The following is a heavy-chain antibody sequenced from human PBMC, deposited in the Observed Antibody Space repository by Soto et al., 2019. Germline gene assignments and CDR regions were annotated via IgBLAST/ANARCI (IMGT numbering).Heavy chain of an antibody. CDR3: ARLSTYRRDWEGYHYYALDV. V-gene: IGHV4-39*01. J-gene: IGHJ6*02. D-gene: IGHD1-26*01. CDR2: ISYSVNT. Sequence: QLQLQESGPGLVKPSETLSLTCTVSSGSTSSGNYYWGWIRQPPGKWLEWIGSISYSVNTYYNPSLKKRVTISVATSKNKFSLKLNSVTAAETAVYYCARLSTYRRDWEGYHYYALDVWGQGTTVTVSS. CDR1: SGSTSSGNYY.